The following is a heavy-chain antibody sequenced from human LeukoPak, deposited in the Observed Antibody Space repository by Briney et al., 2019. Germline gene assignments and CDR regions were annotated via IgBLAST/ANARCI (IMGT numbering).Heavy chain of an antibody. V-gene: IGHV3-23*01. CDR3: AILSWDGRGSFY. Sequence: GGSLRLSCAASGFTFSTYSMSWVRQAPGKGLEWVSAIRSNGENTYYADSVRGRFTISRDNPRGTLSLQMNSLRADDTAVYFCAILSWDGRGSFYWGQGTLVSVSS. J-gene: IGHJ4*02. D-gene: IGHD2/OR15-2a*01. CDR1: GFTFSTYS. CDR2: IRSNGENT.